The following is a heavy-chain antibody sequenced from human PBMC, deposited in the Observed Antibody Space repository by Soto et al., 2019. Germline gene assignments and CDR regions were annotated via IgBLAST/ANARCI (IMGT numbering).Heavy chain of an antibody. Sequence: GGSLRLSCAASGFSFTTYGLSCVRQAPGKGLEWVSGISGSGTTTYDADSVKGRFTISRDNSKNTLYLQMNSLRAEDTAEYYCARDRAPGMGTTLVYGMDVGGQGTTVTVSS. CDR3: ARDRAPGMGTTLVYGMDV. CDR1: GFSFTTYG. J-gene: IGHJ6*02. D-gene: IGHD1-7*01. V-gene: IGHV3-23*01. CDR2: ISGSGTTT.